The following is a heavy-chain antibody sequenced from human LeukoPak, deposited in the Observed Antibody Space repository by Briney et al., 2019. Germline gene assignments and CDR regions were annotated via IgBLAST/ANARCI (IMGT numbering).Heavy chain of an antibody. D-gene: IGHD3-9*01. CDR3: ARGVAYYDILTGYTASDY. V-gene: IGHV3-21*01. Sequence: PGGSLRLSCAGSGFTFSSYSMNWVRQAPGKGLEWVSSITSSSSYIYYADSVKGRFTISRDNAKNSLYLQMNSLRAEDTAVYYCARGVAYYDILTGYTASDYWGQGTLVTVSS. CDR1: GFTFSSYS. CDR2: ITSSSSYI. J-gene: IGHJ4*02.